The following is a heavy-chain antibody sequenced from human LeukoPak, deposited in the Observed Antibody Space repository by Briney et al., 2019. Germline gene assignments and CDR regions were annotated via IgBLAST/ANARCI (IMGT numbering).Heavy chain of an antibody. CDR1: GGSFSGYY. Sequence: SETLSLTCAVYGGSFSGYYWSWIRQPPGKGLEWIGEINHSGSTNYNPSLKSGVTISVDTSKNQFSLKLSSVTAADTAVYYCARVPWGDYGVYYFDYWGQGTLVTVSS. V-gene: IGHV4-34*01. CDR3: ARVPWGDYGVYYFDY. D-gene: IGHD4-17*01. J-gene: IGHJ4*02. CDR2: INHSGST.